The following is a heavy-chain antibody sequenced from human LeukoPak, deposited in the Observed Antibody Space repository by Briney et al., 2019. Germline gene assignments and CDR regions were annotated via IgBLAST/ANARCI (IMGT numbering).Heavy chain of an antibody. D-gene: IGHD3-10*01. J-gene: IGHJ4*02. V-gene: IGHV4-34*01. CDR1: GGSVSGYY. CDR3: ARGLGSGSYFGY. CDR2: INPSGSP. Sequence: SETLSLTCTVYGGSVSGYYWTWIRQPPGKGLEWIGEINPSGSPNYNPSLKSRVTISVDTSKNQFSLKLNSLTAADTSLYYCARGLGSGSYFGYWGQGTLVTVSS.